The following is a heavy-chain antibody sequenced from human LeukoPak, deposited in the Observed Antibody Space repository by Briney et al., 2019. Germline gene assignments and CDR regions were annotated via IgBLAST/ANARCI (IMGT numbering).Heavy chain of an antibody. CDR3: ASHMYYYDSSGYYGDAFDI. CDR2: IYYSGST. D-gene: IGHD3-22*01. J-gene: IGHJ3*02. CDR1: GGSISSYY. V-gene: IGHV4-39*01. Sequence: PSETLSLTCTVSGGSISSYYWGWIRQPPGKGLEWIGSIYYSGSTYYNPSLKSRVTISVDAFKNQFSLKLSSVTAADTAVYYCASHMYYYDSSGYYGDAFDIWGQGTMVTVSS.